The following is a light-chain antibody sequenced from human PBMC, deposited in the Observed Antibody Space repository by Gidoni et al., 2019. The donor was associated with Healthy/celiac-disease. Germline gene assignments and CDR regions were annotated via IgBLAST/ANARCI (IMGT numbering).Light chain of an antibody. CDR1: QDISNY. Sequence: DIQMTQSPSSLSASGGDRVTITCQASQDISNYLNWYQQKPGKAPKLLIYDASNLETGVPSRFSVSGSGTDVTFTISSLQPEDIATYYCQQYDNLLTFGQGTKVEIK. CDR3: QQYDNLLT. V-gene: IGKV1-33*01. J-gene: IGKJ1*01. CDR2: DAS.